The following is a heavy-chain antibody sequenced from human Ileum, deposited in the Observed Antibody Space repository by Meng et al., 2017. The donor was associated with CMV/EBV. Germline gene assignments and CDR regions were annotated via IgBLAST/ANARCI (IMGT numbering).Heavy chain of an antibody. J-gene: IGHJ5*02. D-gene: IGHD1-26*01. CDR2: ISAYNGDT. CDR3: ARCTPYSDFVRGGCDP. CDR1: GFPFSSYG. V-gene: IGHV1-18*03. Sequence: ASVKVSCKASGFPFSSYGFSWVRQAPGQGLEWVGWISAYNGDTIYAPKLQGRLTLTTDTSSITAYMELKSLRSDDMGVYFCARCTPYSDFVRGGCDPWAQGTLVTVSS.